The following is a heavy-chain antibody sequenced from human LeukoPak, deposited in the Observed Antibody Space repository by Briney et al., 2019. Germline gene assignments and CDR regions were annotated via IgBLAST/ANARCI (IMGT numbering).Heavy chain of an antibody. V-gene: IGHV3-30*02. CDR3: AKDPYSYGSYFDY. J-gene: IGHJ4*02. CDR2: IWYDGRDK. CDR1: GFSFSGCG. Sequence: GGSLRFSCAASGFSFSGCGMHWVRQAPGKGLEWVAFIWYDGRDKYYADSVKGQFTISRDNSKNTLYLQMNSLRPEDTAVYYCAKDPYSYGSYFDYWGQGTVVTVSS. D-gene: IGHD5-18*01.